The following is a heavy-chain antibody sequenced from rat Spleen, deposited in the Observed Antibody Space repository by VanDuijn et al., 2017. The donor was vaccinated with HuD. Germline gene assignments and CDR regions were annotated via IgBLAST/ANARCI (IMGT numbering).Heavy chain of an antibody. J-gene: IGHJ3*01. CDR1: GITFSNYA. Sequence: EVQLVESGGGLVQPGGTLKLSCAASGITFSNYAMAWVRQAPTKGLEWVTSISPSGATTNYRDSVKGRFTISRDNARGTLYLQMDSLRSEDTATYYCARVGTRVSRFAYWGQGTLVTVSS. V-gene: IGHV5S23*01. CDR3: ARVGTRVSRFAY. CDR2: ISPSGATT. D-gene: IGHD1-4*01.